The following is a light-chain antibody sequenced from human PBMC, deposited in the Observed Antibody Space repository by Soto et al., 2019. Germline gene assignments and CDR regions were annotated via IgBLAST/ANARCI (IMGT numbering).Light chain of an antibody. CDR3: KRRGAWPLT. CDR2: DAS. J-gene: IGKJ4*01. Sequence: EIVLTQSPATLSLSPGERATLSCRASLSISTYLAWYQQKPGQAARLLINDASTRATSIPARFSGGGSGAAITLTISSLVHDDFAVYYWKRRGAWPLTVGGGTKVEFK. CDR1: LSISTY. V-gene: IGKV3-11*01.